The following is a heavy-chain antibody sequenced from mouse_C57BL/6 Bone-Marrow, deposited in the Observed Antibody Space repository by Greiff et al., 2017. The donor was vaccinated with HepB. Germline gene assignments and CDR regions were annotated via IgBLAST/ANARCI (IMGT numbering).Heavy chain of an antibody. CDR1: GYTFTSYT. V-gene: IGHV1-4*01. CDR2: INPSSGYT. D-gene: IGHD2-3*01. J-gene: IGHJ4*01. Sequence: QVQLQQSGAELARPGASVKMSCKASGYTFTSYTMHWVKQRPGQGLEWIGYINPSSGYTKYNQKFKDKATLTADKSSSTAYMQLSSLTSEDSAVYDCARSVDGYYDYAMDYWGQGTSVTVSS. CDR3: ARSVDGYYDYAMDY.